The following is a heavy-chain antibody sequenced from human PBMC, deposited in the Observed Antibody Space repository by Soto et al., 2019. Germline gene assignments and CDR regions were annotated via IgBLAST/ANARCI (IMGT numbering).Heavy chain of an antibody. CDR1: GGSISSGGYS. D-gene: IGHD2-15*01. J-gene: IGHJ4*02. CDR3: ARGRGGFDY. Sequence: SETLSLTCAVSGGSISSGGYSWSWIRQPPGKGLEWIGYIYHSGSTYYNPSLKSRVTISVDRSKNQFSLKLSSVTAADTAVYYCARGRGGFDYWGQGTLVTVSS. CDR2: IYHSGST. V-gene: IGHV4-30-2*01.